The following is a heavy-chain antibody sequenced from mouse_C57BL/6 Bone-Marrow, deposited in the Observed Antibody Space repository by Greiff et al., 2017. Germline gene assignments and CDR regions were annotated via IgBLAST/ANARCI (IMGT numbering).Heavy chain of an antibody. CDR1: GYSFSSSW. D-gene: IGHD2-4*01. Sequence: QVQLQQSGPELVKPGASVKISCKASGYSFSSSWMNWVKPRPGKGLEWIGRIYPGDGDTNYNGKFKGKATLTADKSSSTAYMQLSSLTSEDSAVYFCARTLIYYDYGAYWGQGTLVTVSA. CDR2: IYPGDGDT. J-gene: IGHJ3*01. CDR3: ARTLIYYDYGAY. V-gene: IGHV1-82*01.